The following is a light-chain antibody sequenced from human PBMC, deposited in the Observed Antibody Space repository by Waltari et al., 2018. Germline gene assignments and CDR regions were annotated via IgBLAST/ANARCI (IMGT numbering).Light chain of an antibody. Sequence: DIQVTQSRSSLSASVGDRVTIACRTSQSIRNYLNWYQQKPGKAPKLLIYAASTLQSGVPSRFSGSGSGTDFTLTISSLQPEDFATYYCEQSYNIPTFGGGTKVEIK. CDR3: EQSYNIPT. CDR1: QSIRNY. V-gene: IGKV1-39*01. J-gene: IGKJ4*01. CDR2: AAS.